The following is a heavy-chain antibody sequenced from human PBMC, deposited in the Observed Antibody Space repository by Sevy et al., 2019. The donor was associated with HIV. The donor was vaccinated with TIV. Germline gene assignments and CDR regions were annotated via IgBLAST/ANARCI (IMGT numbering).Heavy chain of an antibody. CDR3: ARDLPPSATTVAHFDC. V-gene: IGHV3-48*03. Sequence: GGSLRLSCAASGFTFSSYEMNWVRQAPGKGLEWVSYISNSGTTKYYSDSVKGRFTISRDNARNSLYLQMHSLRDEDTAVYYCARDLPPSATTVAHFDCWGQGTLVTVSS. J-gene: IGHJ4*02. CDR1: GFTFSSYE. D-gene: IGHD4-17*01. CDR2: ISNSGTTK.